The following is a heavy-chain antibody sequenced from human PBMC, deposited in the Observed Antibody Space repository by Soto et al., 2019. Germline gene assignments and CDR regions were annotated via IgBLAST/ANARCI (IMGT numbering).Heavy chain of an antibody. V-gene: IGHV3-9*01. CDR1: GFRFDDFV. J-gene: IGHJ4*02. CDR3: AKDGGEGERRLFQ. Sequence: EVQLVESGGGLVQPGRSLRLSCAASGFRFDDFVMHWVRQRPGKGLEWVAGISWNSDRIDYADSVKGRFTISRDNVKNSLSLQMDSLRREDAAFYFCAKDGGEGERRLFQWGRGTLVTVSS. CDR2: ISWNSDRI. D-gene: IGHD6-25*01.